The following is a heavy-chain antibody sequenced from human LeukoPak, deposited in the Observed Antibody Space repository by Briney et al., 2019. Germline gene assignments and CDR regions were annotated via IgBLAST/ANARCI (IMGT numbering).Heavy chain of an antibody. D-gene: IGHD1-14*01. Sequence: SETLSLTCSASGGSMTNNHYYWGWIRQSPGKGLEWIGSMYYSGGGYYNPSLKSRLTISLDMSKNQFSLRLTSLTAADAAVYYCAINRRGRPFAVWGNGTTVTVSS. CDR2: MYYSGGG. J-gene: IGHJ6*04. CDR1: GGSMTNNHYY. CDR3: AINRRGRPFAV. V-gene: IGHV4-39*07.